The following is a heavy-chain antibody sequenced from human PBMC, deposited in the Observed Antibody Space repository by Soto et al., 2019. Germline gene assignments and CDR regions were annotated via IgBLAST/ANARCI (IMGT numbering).Heavy chain of an antibody. CDR2: ISWNSGSI. D-gene: IGHD3-16*02. CDR3: AKIRAIWGSYRRDAFDI. J-gene: IGHJ3*02. V-gene: IGHV3-9*01. CDR1: GFTFDDYA. Sequence: GGSLRLSCAASGFTFDDYAMRWVRQAPGKGLEWVSGISWNSGSIGYADSVKGRFTISRDNAKNSLYLQMNSLRAEDTALYYCAKIRAIWGSYRRDAFDIWGQGTMVTVSS.